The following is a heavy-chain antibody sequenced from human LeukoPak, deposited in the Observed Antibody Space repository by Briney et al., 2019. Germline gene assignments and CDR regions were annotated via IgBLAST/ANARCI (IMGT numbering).Heavy chain of an antibody. V-gene: IGHV3-48*01. CDR2: ISSSTSTI. CDR3: ARRYYDSSGYNF. D-gene: IGHD3-22*01. CDR1: GFTFSNYN. J-gene: IGHJ4*02. Sequence: GGSLRLSCAASGFTFSNYNMNWVRQAPGKGLEWVSYISSSTSTIFYADSVKGRFTISRDNAKNSLYLQMNSLRAEDTAVYYCARRYYDSSGYNFWGQGTLVTVSS.